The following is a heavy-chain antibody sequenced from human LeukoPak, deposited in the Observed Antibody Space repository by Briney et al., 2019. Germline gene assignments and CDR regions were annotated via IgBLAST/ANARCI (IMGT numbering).Heavy chain of an antibody. J-gene: IGHJ6*02. CDR1: GYTFTSYY. Sequence: GASVKVSCKASGYTFTSYYMHWVRQAPGQGLEWMGIINPSGGSTSYAQKFQGRVTMTRDTSTSTAYMELSSLRSEDTAVYYCARDEKELLWFGELGHYYGMDVWGQGTTVTVSS. CDR3: ARDEKELLWFGELGHYYGMDV. CDR2: INPSGGST. D-gene: IGHD3-10*01. V-gene: IGHV1-46*01.